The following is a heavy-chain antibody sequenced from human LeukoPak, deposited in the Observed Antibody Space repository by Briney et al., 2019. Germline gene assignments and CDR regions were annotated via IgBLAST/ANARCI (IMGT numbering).Heavy chain of an antibody. Sequence: SETLSLTCTVSGGSISSYYWSWIRQPPGKGLEWIGYIYYSGSTNYNPSLKSRVTISVDTSKNQFSLKLSSVTAADTAVYYCAREVTFCSSTSCYLGELRYNWLDPWGQGTLVTVSS. V-gene: IGHV4-59*01. CDR1: GGSISSYY. J-gene: IGHJ5*02. CDR2: IYYSGST. CDR3: AREVTFCSSTSCYLGELRYNWLDP. D-gene: IGHD2-2*01.